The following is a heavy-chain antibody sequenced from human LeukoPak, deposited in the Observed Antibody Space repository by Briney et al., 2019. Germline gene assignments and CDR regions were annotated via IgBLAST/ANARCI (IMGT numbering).Heavy chain of an antibody. J-gene: IGHJ5*02. D-gene: IGHD6-19*01. CDR2: ISGSGGST. CDR1: GFTFSSYG. CDR3: AKAKYSSGWYWFDP. Sequence: GGTLRLSCAASGFTFSSYGMSWVRQAPGKGLEWVSAISGSGGSTYYADSVKGRFTISRDNSKNTLYPQMNSLRAEDTAVYYCAKAKYSSGWYWFDPWGQGTLVTVSS. V-gene: IGHV3-23*01.